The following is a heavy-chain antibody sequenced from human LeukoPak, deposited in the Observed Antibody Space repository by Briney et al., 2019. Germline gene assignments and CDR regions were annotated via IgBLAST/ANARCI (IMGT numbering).Heavy chain of an antibody. CDR3: VRESRPFWNHFYWFDP. Sequence: ASVKVSCKASGYTFTGYYMHWVRQAPGQGLEWMGWINPNSGGTNYAETFQGRVTMTRDTSISTAYMELSSLGSDDSAVYYCVRESRPFWNHFYWFDPWGQGTLVTVSS. J-gene: IGHJ5*02. V-gene: IGHV1-2*02. CDR2: INPNSGGT. CDR1: GYTFTGYY. D-gene: IGHD1-14*01.